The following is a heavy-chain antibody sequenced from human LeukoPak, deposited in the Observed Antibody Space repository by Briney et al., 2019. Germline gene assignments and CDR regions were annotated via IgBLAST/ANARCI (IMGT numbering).Heavy chain of an antibody. CDR2: ISGDGYST. Sequence: GGSLRLSCTASGFTFSDYAMHWVRQAPGKGLEWVSLISGDGYSTSYADSVKGRFTISRDNSKNSLYLQMNSLRTEDAALYYCAKGIRGYDYWGQGTLVTVSS. CDR1: GFTFSDYA. CDR3: AKGIRGYDY. J-gene: IGHJ4*02. D-gene: IGHD3-10*01. V-gene: IGHV3-43*02.